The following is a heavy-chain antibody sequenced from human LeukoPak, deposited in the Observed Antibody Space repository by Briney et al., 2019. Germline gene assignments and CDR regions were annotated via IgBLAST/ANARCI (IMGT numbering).Heavy chain of an antibody. CDR1: GYSFTSYA. V-gene: IGHV1-3*01. Sequence: ASVNVSCKASGYSFTSYALHWVRQAPGQRLEWMGWINAGNGNTEYSQRFLDRVTITRDTSASTAYMELSSLRSEDTAVYYCAREVSGLDYWGQGTLVTVSS. CDR3: AREVSGLDY. CDR2: INAGNGNT. D-gene: IGHD6-25*01. J-gene: IGHJ4*02.